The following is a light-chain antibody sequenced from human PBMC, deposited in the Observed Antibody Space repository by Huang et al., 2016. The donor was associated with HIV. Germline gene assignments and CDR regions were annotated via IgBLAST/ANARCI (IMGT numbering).Light chain of an antibody. Sequence: EIVMTQSPVTLSVSPGESATLSCRASQKIDRNLAWYQQRSGQAPRLLIYGASTRAAGSAARFSGSGSVTEFTLTISRLQSEDFVVYYCQRYNGWPPYTFGQGTKLEIK. CDR1: QKIDRN. V-gene: IGKV3-15*01. CDR3: QRYNGWPPYT. J-gene: IGKJ2*01. CDR2: GAS.